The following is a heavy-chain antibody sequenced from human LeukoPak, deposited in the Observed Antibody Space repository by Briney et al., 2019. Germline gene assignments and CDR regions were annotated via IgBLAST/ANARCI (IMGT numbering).Heavy chain of an antibody. Sequence: KPSETLSLTCAVYGGSFSGYYWSWIRHPPGKGLEWIGEINHSGSTNYNPSLKSRVTISVDTSKNQFSLKLSSVTAADTAVYYCARGHYYFDYWGQGTLVTVSS. CDR1: GGSFSGYY. CDR2: INHSGST. J-gene: IGHJ4*02. V-gene: IGHV4-34*01. CDR3: ARGHYYFDY.